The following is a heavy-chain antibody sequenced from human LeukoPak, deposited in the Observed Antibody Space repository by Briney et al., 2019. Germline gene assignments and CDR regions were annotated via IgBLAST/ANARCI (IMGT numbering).Heavy chain of an antibody. CDR2: IYDDNT. D-gene: IGHD3-10*01. CDR1: GFTFSSYS. J-gene: IGHJ4*02. CDR3: AARKVRGVWFYLDY. V-gene: IGHV3-23*01. Sequence: PGGSLRLSCAASGFTFSSYSMNWVRQAPGKGLEWASTIYDDNTYYADSVKGRFAISTDNSKNTLYLQMNSLRVEDTAVYFCAARKVRGVWFYLDYWGQGTLVTVSS.